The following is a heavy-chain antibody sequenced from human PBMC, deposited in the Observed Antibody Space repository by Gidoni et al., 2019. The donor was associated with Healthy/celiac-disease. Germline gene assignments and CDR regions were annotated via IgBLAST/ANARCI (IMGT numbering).Heavy chain of an antibody. Sequence: QVQLQESGPGLVKPSQTLTLTCPVPGGSISSGGYHWSWIRQHPGKGLEWLGYIYYSGSTYYNPSLKSRVTISVDTSKNQFSLKLSSVTAADTAVYYCARSTPYYYDSSGHSYAFDIWGQGTMVTVSS. J-gene: IGHJ3*02. CDR1: GGSISSGGYH. CDR3: ARSTPYYYDSSGHSYAFDI. CDR2: IYYSGST. D-gene: IGHD3-22*01. V-gene: IGHV4-31*03.